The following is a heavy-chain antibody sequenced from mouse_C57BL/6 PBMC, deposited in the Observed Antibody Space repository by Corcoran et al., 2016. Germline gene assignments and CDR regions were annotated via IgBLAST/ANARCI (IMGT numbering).Heavy chain of an antibody. D-gene: IGHD1-1*01. CDR3: ASDPPRYGTGTYYFDY. CDR1: GYSITSGYY. J-gene: IGHJ2*01. Sequence: DVQLQESGPGLVKPSQSLSLTCSVTGYSITSGYYWNWIRQFPGNKLEWMGYISYDGSNNYNPSLKNRISITRDTSKNQFFLKLNSVTTEDTSTYYCASDPPRYGTGTYYFDYWGQGTTLTVSS. V-gene: IGHV3-6*01. CDR2: ISYDGSN.